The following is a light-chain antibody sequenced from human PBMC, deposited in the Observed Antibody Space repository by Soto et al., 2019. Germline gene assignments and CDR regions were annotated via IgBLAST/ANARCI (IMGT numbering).Light chain of an antibody. CDR2: WAS. J-gene: IGKJ2*01. Sequence: DIVMTQSPDSLAVSLGERATINCKSSQSILYSSNKGNYLAWYQQKPGQPPKLLIYWASARESGVPARFSGSGSGANFTLTITSLQAEDVAVYYCQQYYSSPYTFGQGTKLEIK. CDR1: QSILYSSNKGNY. V-gene: IGKV4-1*01. CDR3: QQYYSSPYT.